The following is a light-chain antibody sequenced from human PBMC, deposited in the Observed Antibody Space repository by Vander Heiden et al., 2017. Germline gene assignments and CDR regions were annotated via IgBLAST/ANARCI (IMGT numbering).Light chain of an antibody. CDR1: QSVLYSSNDKNY. V-gene: IGKV4-1*01. J-gene: IGKJ4*01. CDR3: QQYYSSPLT. CDR2: CAS. Sequence: IVLTQSPDSMAVSLGERATIHCKSSQSVLYSSNDKNYLAWYQQKPGQPPKLLISCASTRESGVPDRFSGSGSGTDFTLTISSVQAEDVAVYYCQQYYSSPLTFGGGTKVEIK.